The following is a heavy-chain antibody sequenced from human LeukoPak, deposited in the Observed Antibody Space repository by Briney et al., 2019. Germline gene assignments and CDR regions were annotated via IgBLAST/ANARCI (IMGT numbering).Heavy chain of an antibody. J-gene: IGHJ5*02. Sequence: ASVKVSCKASGYTFTSYDINWVRQATGQGLEWMGWVNPNSGNTGYAQKFQGRVTMTRNTSISTAYMELSSPRSEDTAVYYCARGRGRKYNWFDPWGQGTLVTVSS. CDR3: ARGRGRKYNWFDP. D-gene: IGHD3-10*01. CDR2: VNPNSGNT. CDR1: GYTFTSYD. V-gene: IGHV1-8*01.